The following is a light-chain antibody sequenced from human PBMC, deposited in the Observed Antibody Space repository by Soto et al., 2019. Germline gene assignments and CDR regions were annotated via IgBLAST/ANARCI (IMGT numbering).Light chain of an antibody. CDR2: GAS. CDR3: QQYGSSGT. Sequence: EIVLTQSPGTLSLSPGERATLSCRASQSVSNTYLAWYQQRPGQAPRLLIYGASNRATGIPDGFSGSGSGTDFTLTISRLEPEDFAVYYCQQYGSSGTFGQGTKVDIK. J-gene: IGKJ1*01. CDR1: QSVSNTY. V-gene: IGKV3-20*01.